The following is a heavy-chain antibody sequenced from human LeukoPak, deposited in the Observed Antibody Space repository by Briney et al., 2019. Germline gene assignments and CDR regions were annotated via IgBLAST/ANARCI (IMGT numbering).Heavy chain of an antibody. Sequence: SVKVSCKASGGTFSSYAISWVRQAPGQGLEWMGGIIPIFGTANYAQKFQGRVTITTDESTSIAYMELSSPRSEDTAVYYCARTITIWGEAGWNWFDPWGQGTLVTVSS. D-gene: IGHD3-3*01. CDR2: IIPIFGTA. V-gene: IGHV1-69*05. CDR1: GGTFSSYA. CDR3: ARTITIWGEAGWNWFDP. J-gene: IGHJ5*02.